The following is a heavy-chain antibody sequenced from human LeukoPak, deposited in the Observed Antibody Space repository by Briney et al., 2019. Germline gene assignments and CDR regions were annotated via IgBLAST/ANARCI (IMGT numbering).Heavy chain of an antibody. CDR1: GGSISSYY. Sequence: SETLSLTCTVSGGSISSYYWSWIRLPPGMGLEWIGYTYYSGSPNYNPSLKSRVTISIHTSKKQFSLKLSSVTAADTAVYFCARSIALAGIGSDFSYYGMDVWRQGTTVTVSS. J-gene: IGHJ6*02. V-gene: IGHV4-59*08. CDR2: TYYSGSP. D-gene: IGHD6-19*01. CDR3: ARSIALAGIGSDFSYYGMDV.